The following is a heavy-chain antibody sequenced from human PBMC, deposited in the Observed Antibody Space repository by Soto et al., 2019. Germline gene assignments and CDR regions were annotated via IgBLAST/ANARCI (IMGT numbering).Heavy chain of an antibody. J-gene: IGHJ4*02. CDR3: ARTTMITYYFDS. D-gene: IGHD3-22*01. Sequence: QVQLQESGPGLVKPSQTLSLTCTVSGGSMTSGAYYWSWIRQQPGKGLEWIGYIHHSGSPYYNPSLKSRVTTTVDTSKHQFSLKLRSVTAADTAVYYCARTTMITYYFDSWGQGTLVTVSS. V-gene: IGHV4-31*03. CDR1: GGSMTSGAYY. CDR2: IHHSGSP.